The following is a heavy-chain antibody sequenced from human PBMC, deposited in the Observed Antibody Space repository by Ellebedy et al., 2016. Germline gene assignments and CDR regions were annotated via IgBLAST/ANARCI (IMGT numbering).Heavy chain of an antibody. D-gene: IGHD3-10*01. J-gene: IGHJ4*02. V-gene: IGHV1-18*04. CDR2: VNTFSGNT. CDR1: SYTFTTFS. Sequence: ASVKVSCXASSYTFTTFSITWVRQVPGQGLEWMGFVNTFSGNTKFAQKFQGRVSMTTDSSTHTAYMDLRSLRSDDTDMYYCAKTSGWGYGENWGQGTLVTVSS. CDR3: AKTSGWGYGEN.